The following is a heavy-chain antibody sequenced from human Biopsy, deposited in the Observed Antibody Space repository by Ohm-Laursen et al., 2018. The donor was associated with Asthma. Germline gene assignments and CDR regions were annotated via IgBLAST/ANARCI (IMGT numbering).Heavy chain of an antibody. CDR1: GYTFIGCH. CDR3: ARATRTGITDRLDP. CDR2: MNPRGGNT. D-gene: IGHD1-1*01. Sequence: ASVKVSCKASGYTFIGCHIHWMRQAPGQGLEWMGWMNPRGGNTGFAQKFQGRLSMTRNTSLNTAYMEVRSLKPDDTAVYYCARATRTGITDRLDPWGQGTLVSV. V-gene: IGHV1-8*02. J-gene: IGHJ5*02.